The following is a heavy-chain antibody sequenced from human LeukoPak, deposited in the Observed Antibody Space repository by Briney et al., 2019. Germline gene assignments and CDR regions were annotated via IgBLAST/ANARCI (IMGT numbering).Heavy chain of an antibody. CDR1: GYTFTGYY. D-gene: IGHD1-7*01. CDR3: ARRRNYGITSFWFDP. CDR2: INPNSGGT. Sequence: ASVKVSCKASGYTFTGYYMHWVRQAPGQGLEWMGWINPNSGGTNYAQKFQGRVTMTRDTSISTAYMELSRLRSDDTAVYYCARRRNYGITSFWFDPWGQGTLVTVSS. J-gene: IGHJ5*02. V-gene: IGHV1-2*02.